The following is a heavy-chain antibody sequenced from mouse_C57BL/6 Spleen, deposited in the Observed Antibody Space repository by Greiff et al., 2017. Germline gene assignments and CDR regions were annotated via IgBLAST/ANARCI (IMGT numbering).Heavy chain of an antibody. V-gene: IGHV1-82*01. D-gene: IGHD2-5*01. CDR3: ARLSNYDYFDY. CDR1: GYAFSSSW. Sequence: QVQLQQSGPELVKPGASVKISCKASGYAFSSSWMNWVKQRPGKGLEWIGRIYPGDGDTNYNGKFKGKATLTADKSSSTAYMQLSSLTSEDSAVYFCARLSNYDYFDYWGQGTTLTVSS. CDR2: IYPGDGDT. J-gene: IGHJ2*01.